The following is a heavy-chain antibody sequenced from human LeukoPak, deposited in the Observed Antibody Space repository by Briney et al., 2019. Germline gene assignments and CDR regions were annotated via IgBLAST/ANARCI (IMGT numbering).Heavy chain of an antibody. V-gene: IGHV3-7*01. D-gene: IGHD1-1*01. Sequence: SGGSLRLSCAASGFTFSNYWMNWVRQAPGKGLEWVANIKQDGSEKYYVDSVKGRFTISRDNAKNSLFLQMDSLRDDDTAIYYCAKGYTTNWDRDFDYWGQGSLVTVSS. CDR3: AKGYTTNWDRDFDY. CDR1: GFTFSNYW. J-gene: IGHJ4*02. CDR2: IKQDGSEK.